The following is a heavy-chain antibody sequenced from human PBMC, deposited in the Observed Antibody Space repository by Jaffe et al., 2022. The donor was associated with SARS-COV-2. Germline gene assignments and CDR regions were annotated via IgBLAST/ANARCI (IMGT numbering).Heavy chain of an antibody. V-gene: IGHV4-39*01. CDR2: IFYSGST. CDR1: GGSITSSTYY. D-gene: IGHD3-10*01. CDR3: ARLGGSGTYYTPAVFDY. J-gene: IGHJ4*02. Sequence: QLQLQESGPGLAKPSETLSLTCTVSGGSITSSTYYWGWIRQPPGKGLEWIGTIFYSGSTYYTPSLKSRVTISVDTSKNQFSLKLSSVTAADTAVYYCARLGGSGTYYTPAVFDYWGQGTLVTVSS.